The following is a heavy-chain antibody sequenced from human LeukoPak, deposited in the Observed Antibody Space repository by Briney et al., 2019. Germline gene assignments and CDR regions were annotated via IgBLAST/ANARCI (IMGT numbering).Heavy chain of an antibody. V-gene: IGHV3-15*01. CDR2: IKSKTDGGTT. Sequence: GGSLRLSCAASGFTFSSYGMHWVRQAPGKGLEWVGRIKSKTDGGTTDYAAPVKGRFTISRDDSKNTLYLQMNSLKTEDTAVYYCAGKDYGDYYWGQGTLVTVSS. D-gene: IGHD4-17*01. CDR3: AGKDYGDYY. J-gene: IGHJ4*02. CDR1: GFTFSSYG.